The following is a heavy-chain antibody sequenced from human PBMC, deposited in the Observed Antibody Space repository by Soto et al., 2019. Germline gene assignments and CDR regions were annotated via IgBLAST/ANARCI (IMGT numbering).Heavy chain of an antibody. CDR1: GGTFSTYA. CDR2: IIPMFGTA. D-gene: IGHD5-12*01. J-gene: IGHJ4*02. Sequence: QVQLVQSGAEVKKPESSVKVSCKAPGGTFSTYAISWVRQAPRQGLEWMGGIIPMFGTANYAQRFQDRVTITADESTNTVYMELSSLRSEDTAVYFCASGIQRWLRRINNGYSGWGQGTLVTVSS. V-gene: IGHV1-69*12. CDR3: ASGIQRWLRRINNGYSG.